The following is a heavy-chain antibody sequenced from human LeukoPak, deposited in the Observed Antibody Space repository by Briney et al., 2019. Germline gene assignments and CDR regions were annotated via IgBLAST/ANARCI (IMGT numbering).Heavy chain of an antibody. D-gene: IGHD5-12*01. CDR3: ARESDIVARNWFDP. CDR1: GFTFSSYW. J-gene: IGHJ5*02. V-gene: IGHV3-7*01. CDR2: IKQDGSEK. Sequence: PGRSLRLSCAASGFTFSSYWMSWVRQAPGKGLEWVANIKQDGSEKYYVDSVKGRFTISRDNAKNSLYLQMNSLRAEDTAVYYCARESDIVARNWFDPWGQGTPVTVSS.